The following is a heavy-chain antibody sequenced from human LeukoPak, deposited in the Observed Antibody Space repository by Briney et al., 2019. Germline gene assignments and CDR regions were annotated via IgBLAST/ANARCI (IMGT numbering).Heavy chain of an antibody. D-gene: IGHD6-13*01. CDR2: IGGSGGST. Sequence: QPGGTLRLSCAASGFTFSSYGMSWVRQAPGKGLEWVSAIGGSGGSTYYADSVKGRFTISRDNSKNTLYLQMNSLRAEDMAVYYCAKTQAAVGKAWFDPWGQGTLVTVSS. V-gene: IGHV3-23*01. CDR1: GFTFSSYG. J-gene: IGHJ5*02. CDR3: AKTQAAVGKAWFDP.